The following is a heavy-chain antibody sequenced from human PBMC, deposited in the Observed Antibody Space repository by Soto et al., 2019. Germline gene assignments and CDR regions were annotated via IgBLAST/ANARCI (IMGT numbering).Heavy chain of an antibody. Sequence: EVQLLESGGTLVQPGGSLRLSCVASGFTFSTHTMNWVRQAPGKGLEWVSRLTADSDDTSYADSIKGRFTISRDNSKNTLYLQMNSLRAEDTAIYYCAKGLDRASVDFRGQGALVTVSS. CDR1: GFTFSTHT. CDR3: AKGLDRASVDF. V-gene: IGHV3-23*01. CDR2: LTADSDDT. J-gene: IGHJ4*02. D-gene: IGHD1-1*01.